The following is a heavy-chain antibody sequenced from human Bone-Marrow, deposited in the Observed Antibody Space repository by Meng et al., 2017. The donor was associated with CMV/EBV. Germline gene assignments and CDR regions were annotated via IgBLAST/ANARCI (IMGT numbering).Heavy chain of an antibody. CDR1: GFTFSSYA. V-gene: IGHV3-23*03. CDR3: AKGDPIAAAGTD. J-gene: IGHJ4*02. Sequence: GVSLRLSCAASGFTFSSYAMSWVRQAPGKGLEWVSVIYSGGSSTYYADSVKGRFTISRDNSKNTLYLQMNSLRAEDTAVYYCAKGDPIAAAGTDWGQGTLVTVSS. D-gene: IGHD6-13*01. CDR2: IYSGGSST.